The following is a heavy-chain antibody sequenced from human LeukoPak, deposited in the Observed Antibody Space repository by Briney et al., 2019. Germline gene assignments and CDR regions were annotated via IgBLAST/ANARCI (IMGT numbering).Heavy chain of an antibody. CDR3: EKARTFSYFLTGYLDFDF. Sequence: PGGSLRLSCAASGFAFSSYAMSWVRQAPGKGLEWVSATSSSGSNTDYPDSVKGQFTISRDNSKNTLFLQMSSLSADDTAVHYCEKARTFSYFLTGYLDFDFWGQGTLVTVSS. CDR2: TSSSGSNT. V-gene: IGHV3-23*01. D-gene: IGHD3/OR15-3a*01. J-gene: IGHJ4*02. CDR1: GFAFSSYA.